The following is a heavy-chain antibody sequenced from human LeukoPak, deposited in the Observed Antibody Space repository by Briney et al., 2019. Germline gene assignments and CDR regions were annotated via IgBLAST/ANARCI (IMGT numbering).Heavy chain of an antibody. D-gene: IGHD5-18*01. CDR1: RFTFSSYG. CDR2: ISGSGGST. CDR3: AKDGTYSYGYGDYDY. J-gene: IGHJ4*02. V-gene: IGHV3-23*01. Sequence: PGGSLRLSCAASRFTFSSYGMSWVRQAPGKGLEWVSSISGSGGSTYYADSVKGRFTISRDNSKNTLYLQMNSLRAEDTAVYYCAKDGTYSYGYGDYDYWGQGTLVTVSS.